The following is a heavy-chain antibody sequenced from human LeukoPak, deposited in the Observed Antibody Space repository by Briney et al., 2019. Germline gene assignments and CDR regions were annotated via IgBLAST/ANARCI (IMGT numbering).Heavy chain of an antibody. CDR3: ARDKGVLNDALDY. D-gene: IGHD2-8*01. CDR1: GFTFRISA. J-gene: IGHJ4*02. V-gene: IGHV3-74*01. Sequence: PGGSLRLSCEASGFTFRISAMTWVRQAPGKGLVWVSRINSDGSTADYADAVKGRFTISRDNAKNSLYLQMNSLRAEDTAVYYCARDKGVLNDALDYWGQGTLVTVSS. CDR2: INSDGSTA.